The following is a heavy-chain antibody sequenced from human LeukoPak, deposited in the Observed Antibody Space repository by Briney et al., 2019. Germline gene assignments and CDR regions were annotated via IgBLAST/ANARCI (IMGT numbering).Heavy chain of an antibody. J-gene: IGHJ4*02. CDR2: ISGSGGST. CDR3: AKLGDDYSNPFDY. D-gene: IGHD4-11*01. Sequence: PGGSLRLSCAASGFTFSSYAMRWVRQAPGKGLEWVSAISGSGGSTYYADSVKGRFTISRDNSKNTLYLQMNSLRAEDTAVYYCAKLGDDYSNPFDYGGQGTLVTVSS. CDR1: GFTFSSYA. V-gene: IGHV3-23*01.